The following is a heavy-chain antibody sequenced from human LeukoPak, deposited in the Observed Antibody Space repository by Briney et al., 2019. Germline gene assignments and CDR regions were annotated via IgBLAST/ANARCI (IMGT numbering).Heavy chain of an antibody. CDR2: IKSKTDGGTT. J-gene: IGHJ4*02. D-gene: IGHD6-19*01. CDR1: GFTFSNAW. V-gene: IGHV3-15*01. Sequence: GGSLRLSCAASGFTFSNAWMSWVRQAPGKGLEWVGRIKSKTDGGTTDYAAPVKGRFTISRDNSKNTLYLQMNSLRAEDTAVYYCARDVSSGWYRFSYWGQGTLVTVSS. CDR3: ARDVSSGWYRFSY.